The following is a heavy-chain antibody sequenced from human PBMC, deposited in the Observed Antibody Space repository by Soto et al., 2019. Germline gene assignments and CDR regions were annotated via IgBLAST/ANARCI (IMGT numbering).Heavy chain of an antibody. D-gene: IGHD2-8*01. CDR2: INPKSGGT. CDR3: ARGHSTDCSNGVCSFFYNHEMDV. J-gene: IGHJ6*02. Sequence: ASVKVSCKASGYSFTDYHIHWVRQAPGQGLEWLGRINPKSGGTSTAQKFQGWVTMTRDRSISTVYMEFTRLRSDDTAVYFCARGHSTDCSNGVCSFFYNHEMDVWGQGTTVTVS. V-gene: IGHV1-2*04. CDR1: GYSFTDYH.